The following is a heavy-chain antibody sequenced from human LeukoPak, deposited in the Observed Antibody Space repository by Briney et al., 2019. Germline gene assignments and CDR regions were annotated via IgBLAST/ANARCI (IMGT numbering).Heavy chain of an antibody. CDR2: IYYSGST. CDR1: GGSISSYY. J-gene: IGHJ4*02. Sequence: NPSETLSLTCTVSGGSISSYYWSWIRQPPGKGLEWIGYIYYSGSTNYNPSLKSRVTISVDTSKNQFSLKLSSVTAADTAVYYCARDVGSSSWYETDYWGQGTLVTVSS. D-gene: IGHD6-13*01. CDR3: ARDVGSSSWYETDY. V-gene: IGHV4-59*01.